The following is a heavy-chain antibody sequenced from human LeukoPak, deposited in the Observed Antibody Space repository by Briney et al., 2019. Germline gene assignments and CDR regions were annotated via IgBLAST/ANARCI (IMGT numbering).Heavy chain of an antibody. J-gene: IGHJ4*02. CDR3: ARAPREWLLGYYFDY. Sequence: GGSLRLSCAASGFTFSNYGMHWVRQAPGKGLEWVAFIRYDGSNKYYADSVKGRFTISRDNSKNTLYLQMNSLRAEDTAVYYCARAPREWLLGYYFDYWGQGTLVTVSS. V-gene: IGHV3-30*02. CDR1: GFTFSNYG. CDR2: IRYDGSNK. D-gene: IGHD3-3*01.